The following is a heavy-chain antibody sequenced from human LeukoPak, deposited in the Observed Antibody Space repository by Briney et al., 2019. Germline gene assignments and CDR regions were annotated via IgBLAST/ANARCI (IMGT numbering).Heavy chain of an antibody. CDR1: GYTFTSYG. J-gene: IGHJ4*02. CDR3: ARDTDFWSGYSNQDAFDY. Sequence: ASVKVSCKASGYTFTSYGISWVRQAPGQGLEWMGWISAYNGNTNYAQKLQGRVTMTTDTSTSTAYIELRSLRSDDTAVYYCARDTDFWSGYSNQDAFDYWGQGTLVTVSS. D-gene: IGHD3-3*01. V-gene: IGHV1-18*01. CDR2: ISAYNGNT.